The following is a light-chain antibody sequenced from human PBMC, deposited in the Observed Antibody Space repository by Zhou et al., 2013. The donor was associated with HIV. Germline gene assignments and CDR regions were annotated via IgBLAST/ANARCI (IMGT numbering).Light chain of an antibody. Sequence: DIQMTQSPSSLSASVGERVTLTCRASENIRTYVNWYQQKPGKAPKLLIHGASILQTGVPTRFSGSGSGTEFTLTIDSLQREDFAIYYCQQSYSFPQLTFGPGTKVDIK. CDR3: QQSYSFPQLT. CDR1: ENIRTY. V-gene: IGKV1-39*01. J-gene: IGKJ3*01. CDR2: GAS.